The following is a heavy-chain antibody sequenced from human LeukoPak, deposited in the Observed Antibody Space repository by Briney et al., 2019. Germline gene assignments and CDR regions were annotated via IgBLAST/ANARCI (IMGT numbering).Heavy chain of an antibody. V-gene: IGHV3-53*01. D-gene: IGHD3-10*01. CDR1: GFTVSSNY. CDR2: IYSGGST. CDR3: ARVLWFGERGEDAFDI. Sequence: GGSLRLSCAASGFTVSSNYMSWVRQAAGKGLEGVAGIYSGGSTYYADSVKGRFTISRDNSKNTLYLQMHSLRAEDTAVYYCARVLWFGERGEDAFDIWGQGTMVTVSS. J-gene: IGHJ3*02.